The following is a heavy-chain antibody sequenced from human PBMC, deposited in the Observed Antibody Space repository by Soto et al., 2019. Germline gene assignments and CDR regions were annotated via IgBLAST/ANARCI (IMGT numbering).Heavy chain of an antibody. V-gene: IGHV3-21*01. CDR3: ARGHGSGSYYIGFNWFDP. CDR2: ISRSSSYI. CDR1: GLTLRRYS. Sequence: PSGTLSLSCAASGLTLRRYSPSWSRQAPGKGLEWVPSISRSSSYIYYAHSVPGRFTSPRDNANNSLYLQMNSLRAEDTAVYYGARGHGSGSYYIGFNWFDPWGQGTLVTVSS. J-gene: IGHJ5*02. D-gene: IGHD3-10*01.